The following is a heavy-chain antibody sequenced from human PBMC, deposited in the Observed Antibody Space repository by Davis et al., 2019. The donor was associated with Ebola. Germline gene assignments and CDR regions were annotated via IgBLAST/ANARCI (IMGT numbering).Heavy chain of an antibody. J-gene: IGHJ6*03. D-gene: IGHD6-19*01. CDR1: GGSISSYY. CDR3: ARDVDGGGSSGWSRNYYYYMDV. V-gene: IGHV4-59*01. Sequence: PSETLSLTCTVSGGSISSYYWSWIRQPPGKGLEWIGYIYYSGSTNYNPSLKSRVTISVDTSKNQFSLKLSSVTAADTAVYYCARDVDGGGSSGWSRNYYYYMDVWGKGTTVTVSS. CDR2: IYYSGST.